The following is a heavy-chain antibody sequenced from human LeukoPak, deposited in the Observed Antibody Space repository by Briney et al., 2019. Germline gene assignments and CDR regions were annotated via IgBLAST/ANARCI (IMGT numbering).Heavy chain of an antibody. V-gene: IGHV3-73*01. Sequence: LRLSCAASGFTFSGSAMHWVRQASGKGMEWVGRIRSKANSYATAYAASVKGRFTISRDDSKNTAYLQMNSLKTEDTAVYYCTTVAGGPDYWGQGTLVPVSS. CDR3: TTVAGGPDY. D-gene: IGHD6-19*01. CDR2: IRSKANSYAT. J-gene: IGHJ4*02. CDR1: GFTFSGSA.